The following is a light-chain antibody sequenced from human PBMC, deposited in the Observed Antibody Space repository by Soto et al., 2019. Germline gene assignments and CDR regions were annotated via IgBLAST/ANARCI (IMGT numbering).Light chain of an antibody. J-gene: IGLJ2*01. V-gene: IGLV1-40*01. Sequence: SVLTQPPSVSGAPGQRVTISCTGSSSNIGAGYDVHWYQQLPGTAPKLLIYGNSNRPSGVPDRFSGSKSGPSASLAITGLQAEDEADYYCQSYDSKVVFGGGTKLTVL. CDR3: QSYDSKVV. CDR1: SSNIGAGYD. CDR2: GNS.